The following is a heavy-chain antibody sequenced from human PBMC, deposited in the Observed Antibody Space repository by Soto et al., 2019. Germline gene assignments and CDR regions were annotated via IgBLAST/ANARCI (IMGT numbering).Heavy chain of an antibody. CDR3: ARDMIREWLASSYGMDV. CDR2: IWYDGSNK. Sequence: PGGSLRLSCAASGFTFSSYGMHWVRQAPGKGLEWVAVIWYDGSNKYYADSVKGRFTISRDNSKNTLYLQMNSLRAEDTAVYYCARDMIREWLASSYGMDVWGQGTTVTVSS. J-gene: IGHJ6*02. D-gene: IGHD6-19*01. V-gene: IGHV3-33*01. CDR1: GFTFSSYG.